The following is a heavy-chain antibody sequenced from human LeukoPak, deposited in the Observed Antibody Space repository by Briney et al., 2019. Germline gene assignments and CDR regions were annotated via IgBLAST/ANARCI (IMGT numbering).Heavy chain of an antibody. CDR1: GGSISSHY. J-gene: IGHJ4*02. CDR2: IYYSGST. V-gene: IGHV4-59*11. Sequence: PSEALSLTCTVSGGSISSHYWSWIRQPPGKGLEWIGYIYYSGSTNYNPSLKRRVTISVDRSNNQFSLKLSSVTAAATAVYYCARAREGLEPHGYWGQGTLVTVSS. D-gene: IGHD1-1*01. CDR3: ARAREGLEPHGY.